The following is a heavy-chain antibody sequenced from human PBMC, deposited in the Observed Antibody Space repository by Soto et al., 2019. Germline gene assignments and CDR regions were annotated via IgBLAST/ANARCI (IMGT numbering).Heavy chain of an antibody. V-gene: IGHV4-31*03. J-gene: IGHJ4*02. Sequence: QVQLQESGPGLVKPSQTLSLTCTVSGGSISSGGYYWSWIRQHPGKGLEWIGYIYYNGDTYYNPSLNSRVSISIDTSKNQFSLRLTSVTAADTAVYYCARSHRDNWGSPDYFDYWGQGTLVTVSS. CDR1: GGSISSGGYY. D-gene: IGHD7-27*01. CDR2: IYYNGDT. CDR3: ARSHRDNWGSPDYFDY.